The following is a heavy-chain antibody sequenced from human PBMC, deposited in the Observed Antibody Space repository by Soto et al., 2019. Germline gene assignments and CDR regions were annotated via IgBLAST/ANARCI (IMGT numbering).Heavy chain of an antibody. Sequence: GGSLRLSCAASGFTFSTSSMGWVRQAPGKGLEWVSYTRFSGGIIYYADSVRGRFAISRDNAKNSLYLEMNSLRAEDTAVYYFLRKSIRPTSAPFWGRGSLVPVSA. V-gene: IGHV3-48*01. D-gene: IGHD2-21*01. CDR3: LRKSIRPTSAPF. CDR2: TRFSGGII. CDR1: GFTFSTSS. J-gene: IGHJ4*02.